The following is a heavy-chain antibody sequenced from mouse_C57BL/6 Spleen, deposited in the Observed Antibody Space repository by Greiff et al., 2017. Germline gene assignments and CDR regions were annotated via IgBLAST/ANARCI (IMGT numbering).Heavy chain of an antibody. D-gene: IGHD2-1*01. J-gene: IGHJ4*01. CDR2: IYPSDSET. CDR3: ARSPIYYGNYLGNAMDY. Sequence: QVQLQQPGAELVRPGSSVKLSCKASGYTFTSYWMDWVKQRPGQGLEWIGNIYPSDSETHYNQKFKDKATLTVDKSSSTAYMQLSSLTSEDSAVXYCARSPIYYGNYLGNAMDYWGQGTSVTVSS. V-gene: IGHV1-61*01. CDR1: GYTFTSYW.